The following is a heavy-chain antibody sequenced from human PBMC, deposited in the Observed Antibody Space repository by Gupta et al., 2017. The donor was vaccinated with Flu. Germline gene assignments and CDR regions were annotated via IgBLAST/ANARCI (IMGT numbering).Heavy chain of an antibody. J-gene: IGHJ4*02. CDR3: ARLRVIRYMDPQGYFDY. CDR2: LYYSGT. CDR1: GGAISSRSYY. V-gene: IGHV4-39*01. D-gene: IGHD2-21*01. Sequence: QLQVQESGPGLVKPSETLSLTCTFSGGAISSRSYYWGWIRQPPGRGLEWIASLYYSGTYYNPSLQSRVTVSVDPSKNQISLKLTSVTAADTAVYYCARLRVIRYMDPQGYFDYWGRGSLVTVSS.